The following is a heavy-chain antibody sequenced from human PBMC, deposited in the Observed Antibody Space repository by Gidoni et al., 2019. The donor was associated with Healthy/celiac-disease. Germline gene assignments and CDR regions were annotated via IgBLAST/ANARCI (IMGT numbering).Heavy chain of an antibody. Sequence: QVQLVESGGGVVQPGRSLRLSCAASGFTFSSYGMHWVRQAPGKGLEWVAVIWYDGSNKYYADSVKGRFTISRDNSKNTLYLQMNSLRAEDTAVYYCAREGQLWFQYLDYWGQGTLVTVSS. CDR3: AREGQLWFQYLDY. CDR2: IWYDGSNK. V-gene: IGHV3-33*01. CDR1: GFTFSSYG. D-gene: IGHD5-18*01. J-gene: IGHJ4*02.